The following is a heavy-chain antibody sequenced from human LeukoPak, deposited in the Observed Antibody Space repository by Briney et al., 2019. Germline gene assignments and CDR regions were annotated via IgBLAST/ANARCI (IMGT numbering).Heavy chain of an antibody. J-gene: IGHJ4*02. V-gene: IGHV3-7*05. CDR2: IRQDGSEK. Sequence: GGSLRLSCAASGFTFRSHWMSWVRQAPGKGREWVANIRQDGSEKYYVDSVKGRFIISRDNAKNSLYLQMNRLRAEDTAVYYCARDDPSDVGTLDYWGQGTLVTVSS. D-gene: IGHD1-26*01. CDR3: ARDDPSDVGTLDY. CDR1: GFTFRSHW.